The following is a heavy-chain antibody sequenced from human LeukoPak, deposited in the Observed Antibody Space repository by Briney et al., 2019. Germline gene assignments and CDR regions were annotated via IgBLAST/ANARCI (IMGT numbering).Heavy chain of an antibody. CDR2: IYGSGST. CDR3: ARQLGDAASGLYWYFDL. CDR1: GYSIGSGYY. V-gene: IGHV4-38-2*01. J-gene: IGHJ2*01. Sequence: SETLSLTCAVSGYSIGSGYYWVWIRQPPGKGLEWIGSIYGSGSTYYNPSLTSRVTTSIDTSKNQFSLKLSSVAAADTALYYCARQLGDAASGLYWYFDLWGRGTLVTVSS. D-gene: IGHD2-21*02.